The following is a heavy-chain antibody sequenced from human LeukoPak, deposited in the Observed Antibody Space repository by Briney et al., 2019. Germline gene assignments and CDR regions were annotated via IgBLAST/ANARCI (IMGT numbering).Heavy chain of an antibody. J-gene: IGHJ5*02. CDR1: GFTFSTYW. D-gene: IGHD3-22*01. Sequence: QAGGSLRLSCAASGFTFSTYWMSWVRQAPGKGLEWVANIKQEGSEKYYVDSVKGRFTISRDNAKNSLYLQMNSLRAEDTDLYYCSSGAAIDSSGYYWTNWFDPWGQGTLVTVSS. V-gene: IGHV3-7*03. CDR3: SSGAAIDSSGYYWTNWFDP. CDR2: IKQEGSEK.